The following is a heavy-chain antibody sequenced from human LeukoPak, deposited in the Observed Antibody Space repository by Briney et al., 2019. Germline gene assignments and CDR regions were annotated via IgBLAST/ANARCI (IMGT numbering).Heavy chain of an antibody. CDR3: TRGSGGYSQYFYGMDV. Sequence: PGRSLRLSCAASGFIFSSYGMHWVRQAPGNGLEWVGRCRNKANSYTTEYAASVKGRFTIPRDDSKNSLYLQMNSLKTEDTAVYYCTRGSGGYSQYFYGMDVWGQGTTVTVSS. V-gene: IGHV3-72*01. CDR2: CRNKANSYTT. D-gene: IGHD3-10*01. J-gene: IGHJ6*02. CDR1: GFIFSSYG.